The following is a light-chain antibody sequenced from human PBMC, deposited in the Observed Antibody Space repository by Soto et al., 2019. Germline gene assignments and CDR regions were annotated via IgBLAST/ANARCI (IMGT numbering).Light chain of an antibody. CDR3: CSYTNINTRACV. CDR1: SSDVGNYNL. J-gene: IGLJ1*01. CDR2: EVT. V-gene: IGLV2-23*02. Sequence: QSALTQPASVSGSPGQSITISCTGTSSDVGNYNLVSWYQQYPGRAPQLIIYEVTKRPSGVSNRFSGSKSGNTASLTISGLRADDEADYSCCSYTNINTRACVFGTGTKLTVL.